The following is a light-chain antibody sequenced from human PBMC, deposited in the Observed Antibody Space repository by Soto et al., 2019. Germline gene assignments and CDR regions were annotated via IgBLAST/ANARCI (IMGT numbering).Light chain of an antibody. CDR2: DVS. J-gene: IGLJ2*01. CDR1: SSDVGGYNY. V-gene: IGLV2-14*03. Sequence: QPVLTQPASVSGSPGQSITISCTGTSSDVGGYNYVSWYQQHPGKASKVMIYDVSKRPSGISNRFSGSKSGNTASLTISGLQVEDEADYYCSSYTSGSTRVVFGGGTKLTVL. CDR3: SSYTSGSTRVV.